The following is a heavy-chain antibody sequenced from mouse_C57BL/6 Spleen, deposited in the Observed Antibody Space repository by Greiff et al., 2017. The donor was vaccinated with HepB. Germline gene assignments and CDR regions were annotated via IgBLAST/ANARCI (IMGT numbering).Heavy chain of an antibody. CDR1: GYTFTDYY. V-gene: IGHV1-26*01. D-gene: IGHD1-1*01. CDR3: ARSWYYGSRFFDY. CDR2: INPNNGGT. Sequence: EVQLQQSGPELVKPGASVKISCKASGYTFTDYYMNWVKQSHGKSLEWIGDINPNNGGTSYNQKFKGKATLTVDKSSSTAYMELRSLTSEDSAVYYCARSWYYGSRFFDYWGQGTTLTVSS. J-gene: IGHJ2*01.